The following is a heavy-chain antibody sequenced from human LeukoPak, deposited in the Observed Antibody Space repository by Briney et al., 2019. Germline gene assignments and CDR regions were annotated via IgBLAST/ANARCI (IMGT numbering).Heavy chain of an antibody. J-gene: IGHJ3*02. CDR2: IYYSGST. CDR3: AKYSGYPTPRGAFDI. Sequence: SETLSLTCTVSGGSISSYYWSWIRQPPGKGLEWIGYIYYSGSTNYNPSLKSRVTISVDTSKNQFSLKLSSLTAADTAVYYCAKYSGYPTPRGAFDIWGQGTMVTVSS. D-gene: IGHD5-12*01. CDR1: GGSISSYY. V-gene: IGHV4-59*08.